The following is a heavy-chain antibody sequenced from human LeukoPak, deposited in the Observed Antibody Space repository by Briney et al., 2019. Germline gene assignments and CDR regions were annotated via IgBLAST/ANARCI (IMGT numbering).Heavy chain of an antibody. D-gene: IGHD3-10*01. CDR3: AKNSPPSLWFGVLFVDY. Sequence: GRSLRLSCAASGFTFSSYAMSWVRQAPGKGLEWVSAISGSGGSTYYADSVKGRFTISRDNSKNTLYLQMNSLRAEDTAVYYCAKNSPPSLWFGVLFVDYWGQGTLVTVSS. CDR1: GFTFSSYA. CDR2: ISGSGGST. V-gene: IGHV3-23*01. J-gene: IGHJ4*02.